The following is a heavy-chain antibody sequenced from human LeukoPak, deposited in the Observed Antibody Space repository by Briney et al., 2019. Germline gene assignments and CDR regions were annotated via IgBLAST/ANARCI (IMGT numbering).Heavy chain of an antibody. CDR3: AGVYGGNSRRLDYYYGMDV. CDR2: IIPIFGTA. CDR1: GGTFSSYA. V-gene: IGHV1-69*13. Sequence: SVKVSCKASGGTFSSYAISWVRQAPGQGLEWMGGIIPIFGTANYAQKFQGRVTITADESTSTAYMELSSLRSEDTAVYYCAGVYGGNSRRLDYYYGMDVWGQGTTVTVSS. D-gene: IGHD4-23*01. J-gene: IGHJ6*02.